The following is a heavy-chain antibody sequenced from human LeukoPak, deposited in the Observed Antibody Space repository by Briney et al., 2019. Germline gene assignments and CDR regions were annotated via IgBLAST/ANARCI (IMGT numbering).Heavy chain of an antibody. J-gene: IGHJ6*03. CDR2: IIPIFGTA. V-gene: IGHV1-69*05. D-gene: IGHD2-2*01. CDR1: GGTFSSYA. CDR3: ARGSPPVPAALFHYYMDV. Sequence: SVKVSCKAPGGTFSSYAISWVRQAPGQGLEWMGGIIPIFGTANYAQKFQGRVTITTDESTSTAYMELSSLRSEDTAVYYCARGSPPVPAALFHYYMDVWGKGTTVTVSS.